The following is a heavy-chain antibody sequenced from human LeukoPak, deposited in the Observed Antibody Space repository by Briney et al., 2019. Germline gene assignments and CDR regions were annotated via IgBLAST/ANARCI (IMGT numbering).Heavy chain of an antibody. D-gene: IGHD3-22*01. Sequence: PSETLSLTCTVSGGSMRTSYWSWIRQPPGKGLEWIGYIYYSGSTNYNPSLKSRVTISVDTSKNQFSLKLSSVTAADTAVYYCARDPYDSSGYGAFDIWGQGTMVTVSS. CDR3: ARDPYDSSGYGAFDI. V-gene: IGHV4-59*12. J-gene: IGHJ3*02. CDR2: IYYSGST. CDR1: GGSMRTSY.